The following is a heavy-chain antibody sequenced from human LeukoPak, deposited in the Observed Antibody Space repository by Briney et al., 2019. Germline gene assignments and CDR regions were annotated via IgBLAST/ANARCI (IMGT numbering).Heavy chain of an antibody. CDR1: GFTFSSYA. Sequence: PGGSLRLSCAASGFTFSSYAMSWVRQAPGKGLEWVSAISGSGGSTYYADSVKGRFTISRDNSKNTLYLQMNSLRAEDTAVYYCAKMGQDYGILTGYSYYFDYWGQGTLVTVSS. D-gene: IGHD3-9*01. V-gene: IGHV3-23*01. CDR3: AKMGQDYGILTGYSYYFDY. J-gene: IGHJ4*02. CDR2: ISGSGGST.